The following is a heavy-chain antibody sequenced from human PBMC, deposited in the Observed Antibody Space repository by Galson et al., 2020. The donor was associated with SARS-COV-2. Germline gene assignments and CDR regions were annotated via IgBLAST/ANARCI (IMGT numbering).Heavy chain of an antibody. CDR1: GFTFSDYY. CDR2: ISSSSSYT. J-gene: IGHJ4*02. CDR3: ARDCSCGSCYVY. V-gene: IGHV3-11*06. D-gene: IGHD2-15*01. Sequence: GGSLRLSCAASGFTFSDYYMSWIRQAPGKGLEWVSYISSSSSYTNYADSVKGRFTISRDNAKNSLYLQMNSLRAEDTAVYYCARDCSCGSCYVYWGQGTLVTVSS.